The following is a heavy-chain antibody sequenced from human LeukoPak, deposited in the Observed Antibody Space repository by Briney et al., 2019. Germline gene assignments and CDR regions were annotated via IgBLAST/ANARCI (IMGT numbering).Heavy chain of an antibody. Sequence: ASVKVSCKASGYTFTSYAMNWVRRAPGQGLEWMGWINTNTGNPTYAQGFTGRFVFSLDTSVSTAYLQISSLKAEDTAVYYCARERNGWYPPYYYYYMDVWGKGTTVTVSS. D-gene: IGHD6-19*01. J-gene: IGHJ6*03. CDR3: ARERNGWYPPYYYYYMDV. CDR1: GYTFTSYA. V-gene: IGHV7-4-1*02. CDR2: INTNTGNP.